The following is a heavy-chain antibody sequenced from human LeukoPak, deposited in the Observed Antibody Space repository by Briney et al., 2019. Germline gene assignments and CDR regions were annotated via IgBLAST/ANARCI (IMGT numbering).Heavy chain of an antibody. CDR3: GRDFRDSLDY. V-gene: IGHV1-2*02. J-gene: IGHJ4*02. CDR1: GYTFTVYY. CDR2: INPDSGGT. Sequence: ASVKVSCTASGYTFTVYYMHWVRQAPGQGLEWMGWINPDSGGTNFAQKLQGRVTMTRDTSISTAYMELSRLRSDDTAVYYCGRDFRDSLDYWGQGTLVTVSS.